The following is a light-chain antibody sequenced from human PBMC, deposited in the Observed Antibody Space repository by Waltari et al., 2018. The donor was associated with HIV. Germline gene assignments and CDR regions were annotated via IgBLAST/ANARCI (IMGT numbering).Light chain of an antibody. Sequence: PSTLSASVGDRVTITCRASQSINRWLAWYQQKPGKAPKLLIYQASNLESGVPSRFSGSGSETEFTLTISSLQPDDFATYYCQQNHIYWTFGQGTKVEMK. CDR3: QQNHIYWT. CDR2: QAS. V-gene: IGKV1-5*03. CDR1: QSINRW. J-gene: IGKJ1*01.